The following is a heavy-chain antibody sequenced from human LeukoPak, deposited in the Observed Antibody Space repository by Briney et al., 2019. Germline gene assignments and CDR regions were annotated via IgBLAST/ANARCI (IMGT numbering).Heavy chain of an antibody. CDR3: ATGNRAYCTSTSCYRRINWFDP. D-gene: IGHD2-2*02. CDR1: GGSFSGYY. Sequence: SETLSLTCAVYGGSFSGYYWSWIRQPPGKGLEWIGEINHSGSTNYNPSLKSRVTISVDTSKNQFSLKLSSVTAADTAVYYCATGNRAYCTSTSCYRRINWFDPWGQGTLVTVSS. CDR2: INHSGST. J-gene: IGHJ5*02. V-gene: IGHV4-34*01.